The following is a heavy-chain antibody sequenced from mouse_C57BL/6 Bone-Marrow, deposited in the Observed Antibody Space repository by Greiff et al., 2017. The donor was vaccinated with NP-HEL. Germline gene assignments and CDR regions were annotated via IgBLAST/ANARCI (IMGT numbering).Heavy chain of an antibody. D-gene: IGHD3-1*01. CDR2: IDPENGDT. J-gene: IGHJ2*01. CDR3: ATGLRRDYFDY. Sequence: VQLQQSGAELVRPGASVKLSCTASGFNIKDDYMHWVKQRPEQGLEWIGWIDPENGDTEYASKFQGKATLTADTSSNTAYLQLSSLTSADTAVEYYATGLRRDYFDYWGQGTTLTVSS. V-gene: IGHV14-4*01. CDR1: GFNIKDDY.